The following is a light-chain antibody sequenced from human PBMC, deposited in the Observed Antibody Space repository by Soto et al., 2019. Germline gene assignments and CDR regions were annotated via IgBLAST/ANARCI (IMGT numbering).Light chain of an antibody. Sequence: QSVLTQPASVFGSPGQSITISCTGTSSDVGGYNYVSWYQQHPGKAPKVMIYDVSNRPSGVSNRFSGSKSGNTASLTISGLQAEDEADYYCSSYTSSSTQVFGTGTKVTVL. CDR2: DVS. V-gene: IGLV2-14*03. J-gene: IGLJ1*01. CDR3: SSYTSSSTQV. CDR1: SSDVGGYNY.